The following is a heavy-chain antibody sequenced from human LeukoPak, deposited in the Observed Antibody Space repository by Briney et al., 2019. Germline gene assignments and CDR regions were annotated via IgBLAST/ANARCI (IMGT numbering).Heavy chain of an antibody. D-gene: IGHD3-10*01. CDR2: IYSGGST. Sequence: GGSLRLSCAASGFTVSSNYMSWVRQAPGKGLEWVSVIYSGGSTYYADSMKGRFTISRDNSKNTLYLQMNSLRAEDTAVYYCARHRLDYGSGSYLDYWGQGTLVTVSS. V-gene: IGHV3-53*01. CDR3: ARHRLDYGSGSYLDY. CDR1: GFTVSSNY. J-gene: IGHJ4*02.